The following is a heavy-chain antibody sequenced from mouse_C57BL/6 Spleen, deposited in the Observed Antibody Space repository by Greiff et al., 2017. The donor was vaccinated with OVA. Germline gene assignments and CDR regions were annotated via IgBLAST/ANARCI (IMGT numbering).Heavy chain of an antibody. J-gene: IGHJ1*03. CDR3: ARPGTGYFDV. Sequence: QVQLQQPGAELVKPGASVKLSCKASGYTFTSYWMQWVKQRPGQGLEWIGEIDPSDSYTNSNQKFKGKATLTVDTSSSTAYMQLSSLTSEDSAVYYCARPGTGYFDVWGTGTTVTVSS. V-gene: IGHV1-50*01. CDR2: IDPSDSYT. D-gene: IGHD4-1*01. CDR1: GYTFTSYW.